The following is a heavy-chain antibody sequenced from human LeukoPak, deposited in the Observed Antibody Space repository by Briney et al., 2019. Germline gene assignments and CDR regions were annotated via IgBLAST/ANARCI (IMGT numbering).Heavy chain of an antibody. CDR1: GFTFGDYA. CDR3: TRATGIVVVTAPGY. Sequence: GGSLRLSCTASGFTFGDYAMSWFRQAPGKWLEWVGFIRSKAYGGTTEYAASVKGRFTISRDDYKSIAYLQMNSLKTEDTAVYYCTRATGIVVVTAPGYWGQGTLVTVSS. J-gene: IGHJ4*02. D-gene: IGHD2-21*02. CDR2: IRSKAYGGTT. V-gene: IGHV3-49*03.